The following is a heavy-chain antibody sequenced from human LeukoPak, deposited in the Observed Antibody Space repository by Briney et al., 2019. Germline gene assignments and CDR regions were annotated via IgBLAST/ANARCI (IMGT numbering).Heavy chain of an antibody. Sequence: PGGSLRLSCAASGVTFSGYSMNWVRQAPGMGLEWVSAITATSLHIYYADSVKGRFTISRDNSKNTLYLQMNSLRAEDTAVYYCAKGGVVVIAIDAFDIWGQGTMVTVSS. J-gene: IGHJ3*02. CDR1: GVTFSGYS. V-gene: IGHV3-21*01. CDR2: ITATSLHI. CDR3: AKGGVVVIAIDAFDI. D-gene: IGHD2-21*01.